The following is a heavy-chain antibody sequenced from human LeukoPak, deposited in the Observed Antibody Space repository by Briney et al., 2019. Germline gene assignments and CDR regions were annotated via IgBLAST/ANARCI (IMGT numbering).Heavy chain of an antibody. D-gene: IGHD6-6*01. V-gene: IGHV4-61*02. CDR2: IYTSGGT. Sequence: SQTLSLTCTVSGGSISSGSYYWSWIRQPAGKGLEWIGRIYTSGGTNYNPSLKSRVTISVDTSKNQFSLKLSSVTAADTAVYYCARIYSSSFDYWGQGTLVTVSS. CDR3: ARIYSSSFDY. J-gene: IGHJ4*02. CDR1: GGSISSGSYY.